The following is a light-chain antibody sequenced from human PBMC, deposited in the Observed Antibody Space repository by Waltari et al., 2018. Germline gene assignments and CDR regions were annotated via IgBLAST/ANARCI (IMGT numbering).Light chain of an antibody. V-gene: IGLV2-23*01. J-gene: IGLJ1*01. Sequence: QSALSQPASVSGSPGQSLTITCTGASTDLASYNLVAWYQHHPHRAPKLIIYEATKRPSGISHRFSGAKSGATASLRISGLQADDEADYYCCSYTGSSTSYGCGGGTKVTVL. CDR1: STDLASYNL. CDR3: CSYTGSSTSYG. CDR2: EAT.